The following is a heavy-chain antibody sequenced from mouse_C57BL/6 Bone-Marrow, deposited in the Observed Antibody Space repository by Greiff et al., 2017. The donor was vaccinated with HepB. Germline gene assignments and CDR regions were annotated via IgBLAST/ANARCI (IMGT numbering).Heavy chain of an antibody. V-gene: IGHV3-6*01. Sequence: EVKLLESGPGLVKPSQSLSLTCSVTGYSITSGYYWNWIRQFPGNKLEWMGYISYDGSNNYNPSLKNRISITRDTSKNQFFLKLNSVTTEDTATYYCARDAYGSSYGFAYWGQGTLVTVSA. CDR2: ISYDGSN. CDR3: ARDAYGSSYGFAY. CDR1: GYSITSGYY. J-gene: IGHJ3*01. D-gene: IGHD1-1*01.